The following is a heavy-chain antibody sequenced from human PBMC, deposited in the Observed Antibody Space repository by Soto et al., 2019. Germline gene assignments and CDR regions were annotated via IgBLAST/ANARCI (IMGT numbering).Heavy chain of an antibody. J-gene: IGHJ6*02. Sequence: QVQLVQSGAEVKKPGASVKVSCKASGYTFTSYAMHWVRQAPGQRLEWMGWINAGNGNTKYSQKFQGRVTITRDTSASTAYMELSSLRSEDTAVYYCARDARGYYYYGMDVWGQGTTVTVSS. CDR3: ARDARGYYYYGMDV. CDR2: INAGNGNT. V-gene: IGHV1-3*01. CDR1: GYTFTSYA.